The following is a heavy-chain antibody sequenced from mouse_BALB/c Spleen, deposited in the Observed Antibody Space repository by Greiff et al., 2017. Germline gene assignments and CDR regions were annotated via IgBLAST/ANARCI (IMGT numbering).Heavy chain of an antibody. D-gene: IGHD4-1*01. CDR3: ARSANWDEAWFAY. Sequence: VKLQESGPELVKPGALVKISCKASGYTFTSYDINWVKQRPGQGLEWIGWIYPGDGSTKYNEKFKGKATLTADKSSSTAYMQLSSLTSENSAVYFCARSANWDEAWFAYWGQGTLVTVSA. J-gene: IGHJ3*01. CDR2: IYPGDGST. CDR1: GYTFTSYD. V-gene: IGHV1S56*01.